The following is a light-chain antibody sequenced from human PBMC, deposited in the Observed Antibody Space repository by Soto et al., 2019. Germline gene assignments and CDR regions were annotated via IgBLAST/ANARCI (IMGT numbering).Light chain of an antibody. Sequence: DIQMTQSPSSMSASGGDRDTIXSRASQSISAYLNWYQQKPGKAPKLLIYAASSLQSGVPSRFSGSQSGTEFTLTISSLLSEDFAVYSCQQYNNWPLTFGGGTKVDIK. V-gene: IGKV1-39*01. J-gene: IGKJ4*01. CDR2: AAS. CDR3: QQYNNWPLT. CDR1: QSISAY.